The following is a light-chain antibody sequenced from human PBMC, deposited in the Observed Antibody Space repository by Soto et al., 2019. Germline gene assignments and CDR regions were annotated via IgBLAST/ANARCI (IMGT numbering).Light chain of an antibody. J-gene: IGKJ2*01. CDR1: QGISSY. CDR3: QQYYSYPPMYT. Sequence: AFRMTQSPSSLSASTGDRVTITCRASQGISSYLAWYQQKPGKAPKLLIYAASTLQSGVPSRFSGSGSGTDFTLTISCLQSEDFATYYCQQYYSYPPMYTFGQGTKLEIK. V-gene: IGKV1-8*01. CDR2: AAS.